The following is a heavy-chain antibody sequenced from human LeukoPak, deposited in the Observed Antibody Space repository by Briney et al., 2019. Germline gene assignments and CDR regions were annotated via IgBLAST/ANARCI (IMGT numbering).Heavy chain of an antibody. CDR2: INPSSGST. V-gene: IGHV1-46*01. CDR3: VRVETAMAHDY. CDR1: GYTFTSYY. Sequence: GASVKVSCKASGYTFTSYYMHWVRQAPGQGLEWMGIINPSSGSTSYAQKFQGRVTMTRDTSTSTVYMELSSLRSEDTAVYYCVRVETAMAHDYWGQGTLVTVTS. J-gene: IGHJ4*02. D-gene: IGHD5-18*01.